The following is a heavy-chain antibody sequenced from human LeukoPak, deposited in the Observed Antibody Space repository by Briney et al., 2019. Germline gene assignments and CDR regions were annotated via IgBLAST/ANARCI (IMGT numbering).Heavy chain of an antibody. D-gene: IGHD3-16*01. J-gene: IGHJ4*02. V-gene: IGHV1-3*01. Sequence: KFQGRVSITRDTSASTAYTELSSLTSEDTAVYYCARDLYGDYFDYWGQGTLVIVSS. CDR3: ARDLYGDYFDY.